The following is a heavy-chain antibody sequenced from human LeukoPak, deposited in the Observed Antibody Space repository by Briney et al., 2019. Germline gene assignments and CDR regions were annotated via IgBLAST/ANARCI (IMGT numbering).Heavy chain of an antibody. D-gene: IGHD3-9*01. CDR3: ARRYYDILTGYPYYFDY. V-gene: IGHV4-61*01. CDR1: GGSVSSGSYY. Sequence: PSETLSLTCTVSGGSVSSGSYYWSWIRQPPGKGLEWIGYIYYSGSTYYNPSLKSRVTISVDTSKNQFSLKLSSVTAADTAVYYCARRYYDILTGYPYYFDYWGQGTLVTVSS. CDR2: IYYSGST. J-gene: IGHJ4*02.